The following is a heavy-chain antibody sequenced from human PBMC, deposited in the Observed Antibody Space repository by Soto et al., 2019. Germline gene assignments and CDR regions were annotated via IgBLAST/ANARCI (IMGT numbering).Heavy chain of an antibody. Sequence: ASVKVSCKASGYTFTSYGISWVRQAPGQGLEWVGWISTYNGHTTSAQKLQGRVTMTTDTSTSTVCMELRTLRSDDTAVYYCARDWGQQWLAYGMDVWGQGTTVTVSS. CDR2: ISTYNGHT. V-gene: IGHV1-18*01. D-gene: IGHD6-19*01. CDR3: ARDWGQQWLAYGMDV. J-gene: IGHJ6*02. CDR1: GYTFTSYG.